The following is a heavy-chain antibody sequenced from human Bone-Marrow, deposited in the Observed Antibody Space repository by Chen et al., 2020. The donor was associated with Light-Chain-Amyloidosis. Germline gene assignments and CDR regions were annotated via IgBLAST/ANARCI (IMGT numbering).Heavy chain of an antibody. CDR1: GFTFSRYF. Sequence: EVRLVESGGGLVQPGGSLRLSCAASGFTFSRYFMSWVRQAPGKGLVWVANIREDGNEKYYVQSVKGRFTISRDNAKNAVYLQMHSLGAEDSAIYFCARESSVAAPYYLDYWGQGIRVTVSA. J-gene: IGHJ4*02. CDR3: ARESSVAAPYYLDY. V-gene: IGHV3-7*01. D-gene: IGHD6-25*01. CDR2: IREDGNEK.